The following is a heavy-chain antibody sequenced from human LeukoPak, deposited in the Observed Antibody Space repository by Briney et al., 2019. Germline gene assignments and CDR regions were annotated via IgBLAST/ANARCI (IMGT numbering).Heavy chain of an antibody. CDR1: GFTFSSYW. J-gene: IGHJ5*02. D-gene: IGHD3-22*01. CDR3: AREGVQNYYDSSGYPNWFDP. Sequence: GGSLRLSCAASGFTFSSYWMHWVRQAPGKGLVWVSRINSDGSSTSYADSVKGRFTISRDNAKNTLYLQMNSLRAEDTAVYYCAREGVQNYYDSSGYPNWFDPWGQGTLVTASS. V-gene: IGHV3-74*01. CDR2: INSDGSST.